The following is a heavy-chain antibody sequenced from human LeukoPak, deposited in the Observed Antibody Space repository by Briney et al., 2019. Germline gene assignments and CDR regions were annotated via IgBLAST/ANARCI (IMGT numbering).Heavy chain of an antibody. Sequence: ASVKVSCKASGYTFTDYYMHWVRQASGQGLEWMGWINPNSGGTKYAQKFQGRVTMTRDTSISTAYMELSRLRSDDTAVYYCAREGEGYLDNWGQGTLVTVSS. J-gene: IGHJ4*02. CDR2: INPNSGGT. CDR1: GYTFTDYY. CDR3: AREGEGYLDN. V-gene: IGHV1-2*02.